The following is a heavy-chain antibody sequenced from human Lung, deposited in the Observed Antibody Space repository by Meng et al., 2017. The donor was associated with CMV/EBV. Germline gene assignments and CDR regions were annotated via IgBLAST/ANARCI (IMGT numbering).Heavy chain of an antibody. D-gene: IGHD3-22*01. CDR2: ISAYNGNT. V-gene: IGHV1-18*01. CDR1: CETFTSYG. CDR3: ARNTYYYYSSGYYTDY. Sequence: ASVXVSCKAACETFTSYGISWVRQAPGQGLEWMGWISAYNGNTNYAQKIKGRVTMTTDTSTSTSYMELRSLIYDDTAVYYCARNTYYYYSSGYYTDYWGQGTLVTVSS. J-gene: IGHJ4*02.